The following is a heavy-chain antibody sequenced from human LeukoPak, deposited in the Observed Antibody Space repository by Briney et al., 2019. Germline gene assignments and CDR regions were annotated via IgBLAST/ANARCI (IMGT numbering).Heavy chain of an antibody. CDR3: ARPSFGITMVRGVFDY. J-gene: IGHJ4*02. D-gene: IGHD3-10*01. CDR2: INHSGST. CDR1: GGSFSGYY. V-gene: IGHV4-34*01. Sequence: SETLSLTCAVYGGSFSGYYWSWIRQPPGKGLEWIGEINHSGSTNYNPSLKSRVTISVDTSKNQFSLKLSSVTAADTAVYYCARPSFGITMVRGVFDYWGQGTLVTVSS.